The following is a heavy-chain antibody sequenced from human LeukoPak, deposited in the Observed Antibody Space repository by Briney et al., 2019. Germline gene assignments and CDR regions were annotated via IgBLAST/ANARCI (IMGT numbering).Heavy chain of an antibody. Sequence: PGRSLRLSCAASGFTLSSYGMHWVRQAPGKGLEWVAVISYDGSNKYYADSVKGRFTISRDNAKNSLYLQMNSLRAEDTALYYCLSSSGYWGQGTLVTVSS. CDR2: ISYDGSNK. J-gene: IGHJ4*02. CDR1: GFTLSSYG. D-gene: IGHD6-6*01. CDR3: LSSSGY. V-gene: IGHV3-30*03.